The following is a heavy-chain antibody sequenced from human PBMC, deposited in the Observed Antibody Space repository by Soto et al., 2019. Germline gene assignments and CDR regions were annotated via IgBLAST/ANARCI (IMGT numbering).Heavy chain of an antibody. CDR2: INPNSGGT. V-gene: IGHV1-2*04. J-gene: IGHJ3*02. D-gene: IGHD6-19*01. CDR1: GYTFTGYY. CDR3: ARVYSSGWYKLGRDAFDI. Sequence: ASVKVSCKASGYTFTGYYMHWVRQAPGQGLEWMGWINPNSGGTNYAQKFQGWVTMTRDTSISTAYMELSRLRSDDTAVHYCARVYSSGWYKLGRDAFDIWGQGTMVTVSS.